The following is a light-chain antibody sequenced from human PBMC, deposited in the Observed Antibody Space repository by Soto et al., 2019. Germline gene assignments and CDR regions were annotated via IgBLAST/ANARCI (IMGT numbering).Light chain of an antibody. CDR1: QSVSSN. V-gene: IGKV3-15*01. CDR3: QQYNSWPPT. CDR2: GAS. Sequence: EIVMTQSPATLSVSPGERATLSCRASQSVSSNLAWYQQKPGQAPRVLIYGASTRATGIPARFSGSGSGTEFSLTISSLQSEDFAVYYCQQYNSWPPTFGQGTKVEIK. J-gene: IGKJ1*01.